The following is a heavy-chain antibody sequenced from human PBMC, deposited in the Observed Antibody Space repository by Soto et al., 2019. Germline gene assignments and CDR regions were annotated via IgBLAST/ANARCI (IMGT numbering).Heavy chain of an antibody. D-gene: IGHD6-13*01. V-gene: IGHV4-59*08. CDR2: IYYSGST. CDR1: GGSISSYY. CDR3: ARGYSSSWSRDDAFDI. Sequence: SETLSLTCTVSGGSISSYYWSWIRQPPGKGLEWIGYIYYSGSTNYNPSLRSRVTISVDTSKNQFSLKLSSVTAADTAVYYCARGYSSSWSRDDAFDIWGQGTMVTVS. J-gene: IGHJ3*02.